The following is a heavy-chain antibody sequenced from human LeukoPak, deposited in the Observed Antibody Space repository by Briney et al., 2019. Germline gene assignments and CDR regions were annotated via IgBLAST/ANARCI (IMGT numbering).Heavy chain of an antibody. CDR2: INHSGST. Sequence: SETLSLTCSVSGGSISKYYWSWIRQPPGKGLEWIGEINHSGSTNYNPSLKSRVTISVDTSKNQFSLKLSSVTAADTAVYYCARRSAAAGFGGFDYWGQGTLVTVSS. D-gene: IGHD6-13*01. V-gene: IGHV4-34*01. CDR1: GGSISKYY. J-gene: IGHJ4*02. CDR3: ARRSAAAGFGGFDY.